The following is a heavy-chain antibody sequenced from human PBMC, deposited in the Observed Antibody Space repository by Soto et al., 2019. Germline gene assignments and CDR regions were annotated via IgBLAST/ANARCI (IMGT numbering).Heavy chain of an antibody. CDR1: GVNFISYW. CDR2: IKQDGSEE. D-gene: IGHD2-15*01. V-gene: IGHV3-7*01. J-gene: IGHJ4*02. CDR3: ARVRTAAYYFDY. Sequence: GGSLRHSCAASGVNFISYWMGWVRQAPGKGLEWVANIKQDGSEEYYVDSVKGRFTISRDSAKNSLFLQMNSLRAEDTAVYYCARVRTAAYYFDYWGQGTLVTVSS.